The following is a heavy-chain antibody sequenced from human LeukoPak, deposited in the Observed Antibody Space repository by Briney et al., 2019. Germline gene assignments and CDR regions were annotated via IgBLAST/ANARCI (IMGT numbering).Heavy chain of an antibody. CDR3: ASQYYYDSSGYYWDAFDI. J-gene: IGHJ3*02. CDR2: ISAYNGNT. V-gene: IGHV1-18*01. Sequence: ASVKVSCKASGYTFTSYGISWVRQAPGQGLEWMGWISAYNGNTNYAQKLQGRVTITADKSTSTAYMELSSLRSEDTAVYYCASQYYYDSSGYYWDAFDIWGQGTMVTVSS. D-gene: IGHD3-22*01. CDR1: GYTFTSYG.